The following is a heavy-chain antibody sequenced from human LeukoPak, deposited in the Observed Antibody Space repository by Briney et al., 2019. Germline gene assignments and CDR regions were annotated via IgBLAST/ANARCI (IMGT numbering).Heavy chain of an antibody. D-gene: IGHD2-8*01. CDR1: GGSFSSSSYY. Sequence: PSETLSLTCTVSGGSFSSSSYYWGWIRQPPGKGLEWIGYIFNSGSTNSNPSLKSRLTISVDTSKNQLSLKLSSVTAADTAVYYCARGGLMVHAHDAFDIWGQGTMVTVSS. V-gene: IGHV4-61*05. CDR2: IFNSGST. CDR3: ARGGLMVHAHDAFDI. J-gene: IGHJ3*02.